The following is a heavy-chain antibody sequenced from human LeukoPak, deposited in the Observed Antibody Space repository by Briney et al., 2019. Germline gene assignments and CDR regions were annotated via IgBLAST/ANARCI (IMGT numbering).Heavy chain of an antibody. CDR2: ISYDGSNK. CDR1: GFTFSSYA. Sequence: GGSLRLSCAASGFTFSSYAMHWVRQAPGKGLEWVAVISYDGSNKYYADSVKGRFTISRDNSKNTLYLQMNSLRAEDTAVYYCAIFDYGGNSARNIWTDYRGQGTLVTVSS. V-gene: IGHV3-30*04. J-gene: IGHJ4*02. CDR3: AIFDYGGNSARNIWTDY. D-gene: IGHD4-23*01.